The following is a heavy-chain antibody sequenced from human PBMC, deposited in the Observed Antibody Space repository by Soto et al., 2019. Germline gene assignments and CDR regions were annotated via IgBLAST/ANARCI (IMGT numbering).Heavy chain of an antibody. V-gene: IGHV3-23*01. J-gene: IGHJ6*02. Sequence: GSLRLSCAASGFTFSSYAMSWVRQAPGKGLEWVSAISGSGGSTYYADSVKGRFTISRDNSKNTLYLQMNSLRAEDTAVYYCAKDGAYYGSGSYFIAPYYYYGMDVWGQGTTVTVSS. CDR2: ISGSGGST. D-gene: IGHD3-10*01. CDR1: GFTFSSYA. CDR3: AKDGAYYGSGSYFIAPYYYYGMDV.